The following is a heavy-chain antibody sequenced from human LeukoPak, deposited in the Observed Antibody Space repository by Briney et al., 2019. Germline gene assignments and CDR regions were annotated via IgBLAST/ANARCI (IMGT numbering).Heavy chain of an antibody. CDR3: AKANHDYGDLTDAFDI. J-gene: IGHJ3*02. Sequence: GGSLRLSCAASGFTFSSYGMHWVRQAPGKGLEWMAVISYDGSNKYYADSVKGRFTISRDNSKNTLYLQMNSLRAEDTAVYYCAKANHDYGDLTDAFDIWGQGTMVTVSS. D-gene: IGHD4-17*01. V-gene: IGHV3-30*18. CDR1: GFTFSSYG. CDR2: ISYDGSNK.